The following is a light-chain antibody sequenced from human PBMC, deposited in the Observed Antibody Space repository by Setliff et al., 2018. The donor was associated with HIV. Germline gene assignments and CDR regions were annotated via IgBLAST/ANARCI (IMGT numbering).Light chain of an antibody. V-gene: IGLV1-51*02. CDR3: ETFDSSLRALV. CDR2: EDN. CDR1: SSNIGNNY. J-gene: IGLJ3*02. Sequence: QSVLTQPPSVSAAPGQKVTISCSGSSSNIGNNYVSWYQQVPGTAPKLLIFEDNKRPSGIPDRFSVSKSGTSTTLGITGLQTGDEADYYCETFDSSLRALVFGGGTKVTVL.